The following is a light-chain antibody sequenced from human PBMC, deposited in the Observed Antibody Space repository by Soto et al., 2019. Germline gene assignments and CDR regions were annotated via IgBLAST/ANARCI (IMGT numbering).Light chain of an antibody. V-gene: IGKV3-11*01. CDR2: DAS. CDR1: QSVSSY. Sequence: EIVLTQSPATLSLSPGERATLSCRASQSVSSYLAWYQQKPGQAPRLLIYDASNRATGIPARFSGSGSGTDFPLTISSLEPEDFEVYYCQQRSNWPPLFTFGPGTKVDIK. CDR3: QQRSNWPPLFT. J-gene: IGKJ3*01.